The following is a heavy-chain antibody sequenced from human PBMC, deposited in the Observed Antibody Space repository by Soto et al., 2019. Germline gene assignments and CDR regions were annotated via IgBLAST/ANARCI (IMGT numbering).Heavy chain of an antibody. D-gene: IGHD6-13*01. CDR3: ARCSAADAPEYYYYGMDV. CDR2: IYPGDSDT. Sequence: GESLKISCKGSGYSFTSYWIGWVRQMPGKGLEWMGIIYPGDSDTRYSPSFQGQVTISADKSISTAYLQWSGLKASDTAMYYCARCSAADAPEYYYYGMDVWGQGTTVTVSS. J-gene: IGHJ6*02. V-gene: IGHV5-51*01. CDR1: GYSFTSYW.